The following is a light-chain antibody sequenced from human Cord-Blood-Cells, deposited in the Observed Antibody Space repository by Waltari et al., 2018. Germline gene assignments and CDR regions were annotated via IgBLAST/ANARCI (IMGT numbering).Light chain of an antibody. CDR1: QSISSY. CDR2: AAS. J-gene: IGKJ2*01. V-gene: IGKV1-39*01. CDR3: QQSYSTPYT. Sequence: DIQMTQSPSSLSASVGDSVPITCRASQSISSYFNWYQQKPGKAPKLLVYAASSLQSGVPSRFSGSGSATDFTLTVSSLQPEDFATYYCQQSYSTPYTFGQGTELEIK.